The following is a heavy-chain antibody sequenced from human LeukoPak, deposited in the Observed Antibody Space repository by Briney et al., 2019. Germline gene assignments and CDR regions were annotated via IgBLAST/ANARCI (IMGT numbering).Heavy chain of an antibody. Sequence: PGRSLRLSCAASGFTFSSYAMHWVRQAPGKGLEWVAVISYDGSNKYYAGSVKGRFTISRDNSKNTLYLQMNSLRAEDTAVYYCARDPPGMVATGEYDYWGQGTLVTVSS. J-gene: IGHJ4*02. CDR3: ARDPPGMVATGEYDY. CDR2: ISYDGSNK. V-gene: IGHV3-30*04. CDR1: GFTFSSYA. D-gene: IGHD5-12*01.